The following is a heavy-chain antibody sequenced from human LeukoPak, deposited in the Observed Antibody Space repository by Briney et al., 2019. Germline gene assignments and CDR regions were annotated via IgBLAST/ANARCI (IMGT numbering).Heavy chain of an antibody. J-gene: IGHJ6*02. CDR3: ARSGYDYYYYYGMDV. CDR1: GFTFSSYS. CDR2: ISSSSSYI. V-gene: IGHV3-21*01. Sequence: GGSLRLSCAASGFTFSSYSMNWVRQAPGKGLEWVSSISSSSSYIYYEDSVKGRFTISRDNAKNSLYLQMNSLRAEDTAVYYCARSGYDYYYYYGMDVWGQGTTVTVSS. D-gene: IGHD5-18*01.